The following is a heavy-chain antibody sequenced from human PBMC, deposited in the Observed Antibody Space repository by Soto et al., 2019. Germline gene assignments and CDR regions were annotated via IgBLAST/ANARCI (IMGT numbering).Heavy chain of an antibody. Sequence: SETLSLTCTVSGGSISSYYWSWIRQPPGKGLEWIGYIYYSGSTNYNPSLKSRVTISVDTSKNQFSLKLSSVTAADTAVYYCARVATVDYGSGSYWYFDLWGRGTLVTVSS. J-gene: IGHJ2*01. CDR2: IYYSGST. CDR1: GGSISSYY. CDR3: ARVATVDYGSGSYWYFDL. D-gene: IGHD3-10*01. V-gene: IGHV4-59*01.